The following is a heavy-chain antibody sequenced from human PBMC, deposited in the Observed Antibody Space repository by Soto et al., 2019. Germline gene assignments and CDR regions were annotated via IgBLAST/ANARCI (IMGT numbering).Heavy chain of an antibody. J-gene: IGHJ4*02. CDR1: GFPFSISW. V-gene: IGHV3-74*01. Sequence: PGGSLRLSCAASGFPFSISWMHWVRQVPGKGLEWVSRITSDGSETIYADSVKGRFTISRDNAESTVYLQMNSLRAEDTGVYYCAKDWLHCIDFWGQGTPVTVSS. CDR3: AKDWLHCIDF. CDR2: ITSDGSET. D-gene: IGHD2-15*01.